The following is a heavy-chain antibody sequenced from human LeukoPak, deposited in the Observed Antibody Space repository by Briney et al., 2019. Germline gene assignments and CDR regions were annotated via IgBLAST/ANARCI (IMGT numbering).Heavy chain of an antibody. Sequence: SETLSLTCTVSGGSISSYYWSWIRQPPGRGLEWIGYIYYSGSTNYNPSLKSRVTISVDTSKNQFSLKLSSVTAADTAVYYCAGLWLRSRGFDYWGQGTLVTVSS. CDR3: AGLWLRSRGFDY. J-gene: IGHJ4*02. V-gene: IGHV4-59*12. D-gene: IGHD5-12*01. CDR2: IYYSGST. CDR1: GGSISSYY.